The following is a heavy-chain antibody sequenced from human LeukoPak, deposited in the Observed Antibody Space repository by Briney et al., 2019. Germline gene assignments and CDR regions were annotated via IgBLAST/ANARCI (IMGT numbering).Heavy chain of an antibody. Sequence: SETLSLTCSVSGGSISSYYWSWIRQPAGKGLEWIGRIHTSGSTDYNPSLKSRVTMSVDTSKNQFSLKLSSVTAADTAVYYCARQGIAARSIFYYYMDVWGKGTTVTVSS. CDR3: ARQGIAARSIFYYYMDV. J-gene: IGHJ6*03. CDR2: IHTSGST. V-gene: IGHV4-4*07. CDR1: GGSISSYY. D-gene: IGHD6-6*01.